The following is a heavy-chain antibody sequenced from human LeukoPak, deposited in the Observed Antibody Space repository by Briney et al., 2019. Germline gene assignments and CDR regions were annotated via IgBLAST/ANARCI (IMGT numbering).Heavy chain of an antibody. CDR1: GGSISNYY. D-gene: IGHD6-6*01. Sequence: SDTLSLTCTVSGGSISNYYWSWIRQPPGKGLECMGYIYYSGTTNYNPSLKSQVTISVDTSKNQFSLTLSSVTAADTAVYYFARHGRYSSSCLPWGQGTLVTVSS. J-gene: IGHJ5*02. CDR3: ARHGRYSSSCLP. V-gene: IGHV4-59*08. CDR2: IYYSGTT.